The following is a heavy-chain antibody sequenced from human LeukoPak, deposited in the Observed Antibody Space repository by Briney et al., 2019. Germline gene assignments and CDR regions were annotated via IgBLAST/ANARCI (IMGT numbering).Heavy chain of an antibody. V-gene: IGHV1-8*01. Sequence: ASVKVSCKASGYTFTSYDINWVRQATGQGLEWMGWMNPNSGNTGYAQKFQGRVTMTRNTSISTAYMELSSLRSEDTAVYYCARREWTPYSTSWYGSYYGMDVWGQGTTVTVSS. D-gene: IGHD6-13*01. CDR3: ARREWTPYSTSWYGSYYGMDV. J-gene: IGHJ6*02. CDR1: GYTFTSYD. CDR2: MNPNSGNT.